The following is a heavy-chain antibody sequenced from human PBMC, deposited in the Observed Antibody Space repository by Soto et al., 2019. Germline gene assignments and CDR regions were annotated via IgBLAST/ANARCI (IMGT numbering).Heavy chain of an antibody. CDR3: ARGGALSTSWYWGDGLDS. V-gene: IGHV1-69*06. Sequence: QVQLELSGSEVKKSGSSVKVSCKASGYSFSSHAITWVRQAPGQGLEWMGGIIPVFGTPSYAQKFQGRVTISADKSTNTSYLELRSLRSEDTAVYYCARGGALSTSWYWGDGLDSWGQGTQVTVSS. CDR2: IIPVFGTP. J-gene: IGHJ4*02. CDR1: GYSFSSHA. D-gene: IGHD6-13*01.